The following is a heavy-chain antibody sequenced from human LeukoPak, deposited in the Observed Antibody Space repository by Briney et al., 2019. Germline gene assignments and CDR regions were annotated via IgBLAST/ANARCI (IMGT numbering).Heavy chain of an antibody. J-gene: IGHJ5*02. CDR3: ARDQNFYDSGRGFDP. CDR1: GFTVSSNY. D-gene: IGHD3-10*01. Sequence: GGPLRLSCAASGFTVSSNYMSWVRQAPGKGLEWVSVIYSGGSTYYADSVKGRFTISRDNSKNTLYLQMNSLRAEDTAIYYCARDQNFYDSGRGFDPWGQGTLVTVSS. V-gene: IGHV3-53*01. CDR2: IYSGGST.